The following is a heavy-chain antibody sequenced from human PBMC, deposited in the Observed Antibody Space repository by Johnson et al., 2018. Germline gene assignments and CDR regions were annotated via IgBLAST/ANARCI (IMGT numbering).Heavy chain of an antibody. D-gene: IGHD5-18*01. CDR1: GFTFDDYA. Sequence: VQLVQSGGGLVQPGRSLRLSCAASGFTFDDYAIHWVRQAPGKGLEWMGYADSMKGRFTMSRDNAKNSRYLQMNSLREEDTAVYYCARSQYSYGLTSYYYYPMDVWGQVTTVTVSS. J-gene: IGHJ6*02. CDR3: ARSQYSYGLTSYYYYPMDV. CDR2: M. V-gene: IGHV3-9*01.